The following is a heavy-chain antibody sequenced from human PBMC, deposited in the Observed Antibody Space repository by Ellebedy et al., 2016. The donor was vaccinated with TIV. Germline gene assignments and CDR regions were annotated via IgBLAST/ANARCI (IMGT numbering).Heavy chain of an antibody. V-gene: IGHV3-53*01. J-gene: IGHJ4*02. D-gene: IGHD6-19*01. Sequence: GESLKISCAASGFTVSSNYMSWVRQAPGRGLEWVSTIYSSGGTYYAGSVKGRFTISRDNSKNTLYLQMNSLRAEDTAVYYCAKSREWLPFFDYWGQGTLVTVSS. CDR2: IYSSGGT. CDR1: GFTVSSNY. CDR3: AKSREWLPFFDY.